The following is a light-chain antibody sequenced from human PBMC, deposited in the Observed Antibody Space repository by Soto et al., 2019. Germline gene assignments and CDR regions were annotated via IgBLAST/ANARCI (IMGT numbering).Light chain of an antibody. J-gene: IGLJ2*01. CDR2: DTS. CDR3: LLSYSDARKVA. Sequence: QDVVTQEPSLTVSPGGTVTLTCGSTTGAVTSGHYPYWFQRKPGQAPKTLIYDTSNKRSWTPARFSGSLLGGKAALTLSGAQPEDEADYYCLLSYSDARKVAFGGGTKLTVL. CDR1: TGAVTSGHY. V-gene: IGLV7-46*01.